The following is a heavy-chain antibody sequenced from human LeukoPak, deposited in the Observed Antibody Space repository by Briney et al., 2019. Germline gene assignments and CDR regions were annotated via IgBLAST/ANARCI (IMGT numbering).Heavy chain of an antibody. CDR2: NGGSGGRT. CDR3: AQDHFDTSGYYSRLDN. CDR1: GFTFPRHA. Sequence: GGSLRLSCAASGFTFPRHAMSWVRQAPGKGLEWVASNGGSGGRTHYADSVKGRFTISRDNSQNTVYLHMNSLRADDTAVYYCAQDHFDTSGYYSRLDNWAQEILVTVP. V-gene: IGHV3-23*01. J-gene: IGHJ4*02. D-gene: IGHD3-22*01.